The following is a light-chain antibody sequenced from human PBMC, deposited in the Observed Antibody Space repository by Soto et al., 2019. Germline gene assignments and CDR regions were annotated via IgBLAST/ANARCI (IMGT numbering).Light chain of an antibody. J-gene: IGKJ4*01. CDR3: QQRSNWPST. V-gene: IGKV3-11*01. CDR1: QSVSSY. CDR2: DAS. Sequence: EIVLPQSPATLSLSPGERAALSCRASQSVSSYLAWYQQKPGQAPRLLIYDASKRATGIPARFSGSGSGTDFTLTISSLEPEDFAIYFCQQRSNWPSTFGGGTKVEI.